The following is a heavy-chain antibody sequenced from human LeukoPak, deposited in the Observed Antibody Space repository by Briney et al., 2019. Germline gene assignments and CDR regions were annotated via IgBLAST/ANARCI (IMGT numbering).Heavy chain of an antibody. CDR2: ISTSSSYI. J-gene: IGHJ3*02. D-gene: IGHD3-9*01. CDR1: GFTFTSYS. V-gene: IGHV3-21*01. Sequence: GGSLRLSCAASGFTFTSYSMNWVRQAPGKGLEWVSSISTSSSYIYYADSVKGRFTISRDNAKNSLYLQMNSLRAEDTAVYYCARAWGSTTYYDILTGYYPSAAFDIWGQGTMVTVSS. CDR3: ARAWGSTTYYDILTGYYPSAAFDI.